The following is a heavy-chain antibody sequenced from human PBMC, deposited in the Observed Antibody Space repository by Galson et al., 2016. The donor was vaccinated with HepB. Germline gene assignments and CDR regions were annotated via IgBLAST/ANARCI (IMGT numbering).Heavy chain of an antibody. V-gene: IGHV3-11*01. CDR2: ISSTDTTT. Sequence: SLRLSCAASGFIFSEFYMAWIRQAPGKGLEWVSQISSTDTTTHSADSVKGRFTISRDNTKNSLYLQMNSLRAEDTAVYYCARDHRRWNYDPDAFDMWGQGTMVTVSS. J-gene: IGHJ3*02. D-gene: IGHD1-7*01. CDR1: GFIFSEFY. CDR3: ARDHRRWNYDPDAFDM.